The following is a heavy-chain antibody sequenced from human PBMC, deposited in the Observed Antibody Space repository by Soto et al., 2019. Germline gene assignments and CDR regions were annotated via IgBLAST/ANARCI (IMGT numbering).Heavy chain of an antibody. Sequence: PWGSLRLSCAASGFTFSSYAMSWVRQAPGKGLEWVSAISGSGGSTYYADSVKGRFTISRDNSKNTLYLQMNSLRAEDTAVYYCAKDLTYYYDSSGYSPGSWGQGTLVTVSS. V-gene: IGHV3-23*01. CDR1: GFTFSSYA. CDR3: AKDLTYYYDSSGYSPGS. D-gene: IGHD3-22*01. CDR2: ISGSGGST. J-gene: IGHJ5*02.